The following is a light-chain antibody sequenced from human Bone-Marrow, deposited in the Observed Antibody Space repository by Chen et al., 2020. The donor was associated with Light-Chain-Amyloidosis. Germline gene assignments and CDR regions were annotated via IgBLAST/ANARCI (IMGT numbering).Light chain of an antibody. V-gene: IGKV3-20*01. CDR2: GAS. J-gene: IGKJ1*01. CDR1: QNLHNNW. Sequence: IVLTQSPGTLSLSPGETATLSCRASQNLHNNWVAWYQQRPGQAPRLLIFGASSRASDIPQRFSGSGSGTDFTLTISGLEPADFAVDYCQQYGSSPRTFGQGTRVEIK. CDR3: QQYGSSPRT.